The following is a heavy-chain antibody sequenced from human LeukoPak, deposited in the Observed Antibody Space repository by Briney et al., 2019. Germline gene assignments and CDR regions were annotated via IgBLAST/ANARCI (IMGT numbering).Heavy chain of an antibody. Sequence: GGSLRLSCAASGFTLSNYAMSWVRQAPGKGLEWVSAITGGGSGIYYADSMKSRFTISRDNSKNTLYLQINSLRAEDTAVYYCAKWGDYDILTGYYVSDYWGQGTLVTVSS. J-gene: IGHJ4*02. V-gene: IGHV3-23*01. CDR3: AKWGDYDILTGYYVSDY. D-gene: IGHD3-9*01. CDR2: ITGGGSGI. CDR1: GFTLSNYA.